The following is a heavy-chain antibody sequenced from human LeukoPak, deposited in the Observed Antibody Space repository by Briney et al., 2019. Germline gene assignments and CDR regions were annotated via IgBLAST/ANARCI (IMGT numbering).Heavy chain of an antibody. D-gene: IGHD6-13*01. J-gene: IGHJ3*02. CDR2: IYYSGST. V-gene: IGHV4-59*01. Sequence: SETLSLTCTVSGSSISSYYWSWIRQPPGKGLEWIGYIYYSGSTNYNPSLKSRVTISVDTSKNQFSLKLSSVTAADTAVYYCARGRIAAAYDTFDIWGQGTMVTVSS. CDR1: GSSISSYY. CDR3: ARGRIAAAYDTFDI.